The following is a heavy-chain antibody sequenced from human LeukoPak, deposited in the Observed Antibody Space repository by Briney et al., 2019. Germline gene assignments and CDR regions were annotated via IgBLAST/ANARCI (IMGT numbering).Heavy chain of an antibody. CDR1: GFTFSNTA. V-gene: IGHV3-23*01. J-gene: IGHJ4*02. Sequence: GGSLRLSCAASGFTFSNTAMSWVRRAPGKGLEWVSAISASGDGTFYTDSVKGRFTVSRDNSKNMLYLQMNSLGGDDTAVYYCATHLAYCPTESCSFSDYWGQGALVTVSS. CDR3: ATHLAYCPTESCSFSDY. D-gene: IGHD2-21*01. CDR2: ISASGDGT.